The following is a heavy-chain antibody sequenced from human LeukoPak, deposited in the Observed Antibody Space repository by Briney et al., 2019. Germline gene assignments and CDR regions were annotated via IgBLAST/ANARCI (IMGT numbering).Heavy chain of an antibody. J-gene: IGHJ5*02. CDR1: GYTFTSYD. CDR2: MNPNSGNT. Sequence: ASVKVSCKASGYTFTSYDINWVRQATGQGLEWMGWMNPNSGNTGYAQKFQGRVTMTRNTSISTAYMELSSLRSEDTAVYYCARESGAAAGTGPAYWFDPWGQGTLVTVSS. CDR3: ARESGAAAGTGPAYWFDP. V-gene: IGHV1-8*01. D-gene: IGHD6-13*01.